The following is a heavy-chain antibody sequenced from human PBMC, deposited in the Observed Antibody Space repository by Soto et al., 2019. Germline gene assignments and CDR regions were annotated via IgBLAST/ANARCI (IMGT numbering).Heavy chain of an antibody. J-gene: IGHJ4*02. CDR2: IKQDGSEK. Sequence: GGSLRLSCAASGLTFSSYWMSWVRQAPGKGLEWVANIKQDGSEKYYVDSVKGRFTISRDNAKNSLYLQMNSLRAEDTAVYYCARDAITIFGVVNSGNDYWGQGTLVTVSS. V-gene: IGHV3-7*01. D-gene: IGHD3-3*01. CDR3: ARDAITIFGVVNSGNDY. CDR1: GLTFSSYW.